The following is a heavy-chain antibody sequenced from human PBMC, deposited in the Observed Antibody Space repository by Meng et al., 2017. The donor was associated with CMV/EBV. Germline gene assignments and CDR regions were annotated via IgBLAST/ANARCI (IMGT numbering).Heavy chain of an antibody. Sequence: GGSLRLSCAASGFTFSTYAMHWVRQAPGKGLEWVAVISYDESNKYYADSVKGRFTTSRDNSKNTLYLQMSSLRAEDTAVYYCARGLESGTQRGFFDCWGQGTLVTVSS. CDR1: GFTFSTYA. V-gene: IGHV3-30*04. CDR3: ARGLESGTQRGFFDC. CDR2: ISYDESNK. D-gene: IGHD1-26*01. J-gene: IGHJ4*02.